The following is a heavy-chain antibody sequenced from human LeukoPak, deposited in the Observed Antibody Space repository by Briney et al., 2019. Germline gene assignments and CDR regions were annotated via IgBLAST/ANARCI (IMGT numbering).Heavy chain of an antibody. CDR1: GFTFSSYA. V-gene: IGHV3-66*01. J-gene: IGHJ4*02. D-gene: IGHD3/OR15-3a*01. CDR3: ARDPYLGLGRTFHPHPPGFR. Sequence: GGSLRLSCAASGFTFSSYAMSWVRQAPGKGLEWVSVIYKGGNTYYLDSVKDRFIISRDNSENTVYLQMNSLRAEDTAVYYCARDPYLGLGRTFHPHPPGFRWGQGTLVIVSS. CDR2: IYKGGNT.